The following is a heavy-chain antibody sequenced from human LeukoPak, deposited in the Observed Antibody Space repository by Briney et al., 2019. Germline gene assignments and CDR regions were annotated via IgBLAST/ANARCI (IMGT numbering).Heavy chain of an antibody. V-gene: IGHV3-23*01. CDR3: AKDKGYYGSGSYYYY. Sequence: GGSLRLSCAASGFTFSSYAMSWVRQAPGKGLEWVSAISGSGGSTYYADSVKGRFTISRDNSKNTLYLQMNSLRAGDTAVYYCAKDKGYYGSGSYYYYWGQGTLVTVSS. D-gene: IGHD3-10*01. CDR2: ISGSGGST. CDR1: GFTFSSYA. J-gene: IGHJ4*02.